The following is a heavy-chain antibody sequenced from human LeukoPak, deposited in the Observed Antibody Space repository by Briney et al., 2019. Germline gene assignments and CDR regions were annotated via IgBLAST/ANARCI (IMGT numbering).Heavy chain of an antibody. D-gene: IGHD3-10*01. CDR2: IYHSGST. CDR1: GYSISSGYY. CDR3: ARGAMVRAIDY. Sequence: SETLSLTCTVSGYSISSGYYWGWIRQPPGKGLEWIGSIYHSGSTYYNPSLKSRVTISVDTSKNHFSLKLSSVTAADTAVYYCARGAMVRAIDYWGQGTLVTVSS. V-gene: IGHV4-38-2*02. J-gene: IGHJ4*02.